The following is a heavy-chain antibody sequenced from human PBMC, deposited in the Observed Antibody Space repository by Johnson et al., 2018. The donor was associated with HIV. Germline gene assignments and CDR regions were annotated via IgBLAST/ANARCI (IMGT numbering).Heavy chain of an antibody. D-gene: IGHD3-22*01. CDR1: GFTVSSNY. Sequence: VRLVETGGGLIQPGGSLRLSCAASGFTVSSNYMSWVRQAPGKGLEWVSVIYSGGNTYYADSVKGRFTISRDNSKNTLSLQMNSLRAEDTAVYYCAKAYSAVVGDAFDIWGQGTMVTVSS. V-gene: IGHV3-53*02. CDR3: AKAYSAVVGDAFDI. J-gene: IGHJ3*02. CDR2: IYSGGNT.